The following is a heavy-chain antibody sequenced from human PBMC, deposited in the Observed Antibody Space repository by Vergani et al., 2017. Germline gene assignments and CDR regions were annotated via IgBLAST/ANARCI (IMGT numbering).Heavy chain of an antibody. CDR2: MNPNSGNT. J-gene: IGHJ3*02. CDR3: ARAGGDGYTDAFDI. CDR1: GGTFSSYA. D-gene: IGHD5-24*01. V-gene: IGHV1-8*02. Sequence: QVQLVQSGAEVKKPGSSVKVSCKASGGTFSSYAISWVRQAPGQGLEWMGWMNPNSGNTGYAQKFQGRVTMTRNTSISTAYMELSSLRSEDTAVYYCARAGGDGYTDAFDIWGQGTMVTVSS.